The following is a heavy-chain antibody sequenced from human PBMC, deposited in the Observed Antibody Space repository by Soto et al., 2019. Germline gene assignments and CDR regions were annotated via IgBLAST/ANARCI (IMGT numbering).Heavy chain of an antibody. CDR1: GFTVSGKKY. D-gene: IGHD3-10*01. CDR3: ATWHLREHAYDI. J-gene: IGHJ3*02. V-gene: IGHV3-53*01. Sequence: GGSLRLSCAGFGFTVSGKKYVAWVRQAPGKGLEWVSALYDLDGTYYADSVKGRFTTSSDSSRTTVYLQMNDLRPDDTAVYSCATWHLREHAYDIWGQGTTVTVSS. CDR2: LYDLDGT.